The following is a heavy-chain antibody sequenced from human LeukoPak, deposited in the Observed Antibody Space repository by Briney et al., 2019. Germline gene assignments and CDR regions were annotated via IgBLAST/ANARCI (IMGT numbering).Heavy chain of an antibody. V-gene: IGHV3-74*01. CDR3: ARGTNWGGDDAFDI. D-gene: IGHD7-27*01. J-gene: IGHJ3*02. CDR2: VDSDGSST. Sequence: PGGSLRLSCAASGFTFSNYWMHWVRQAPGKGLVWVSRVDSDGSSTSYADSVKGRFTISRENAKNSLYLQMNSLRAEDTAVYYCARGTNWGGDDAFDIWGQGTMVTVSS. CDR1: GFTFSNYW.